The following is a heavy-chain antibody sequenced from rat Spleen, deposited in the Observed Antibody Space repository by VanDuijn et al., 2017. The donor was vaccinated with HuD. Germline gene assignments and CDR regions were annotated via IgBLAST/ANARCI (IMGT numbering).Heavy chain of an antibody. Sequence: EVQLVESGGGLVQPGRSLKLSCAASGFTFSNYGMAWVRQTPTKGLEWVASISYGDSSGHSSTYYRDSVRGRFTISRDDAKSTLSLQMDSLRSEDTATYYCVRHGYTRYYFDYWGQGVMVTVSS. J-gene: IGHJ2*01. CDR3: VRHGYTRYYFDY. CDR1: GFTFSNYG. V-gene: IGHV5-29*01. D-gene: IGHD1-9*01. CDR2: ISYGDSSGHSST.